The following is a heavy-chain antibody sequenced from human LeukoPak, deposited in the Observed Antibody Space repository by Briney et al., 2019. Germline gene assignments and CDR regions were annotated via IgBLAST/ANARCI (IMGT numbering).Heavy chain of an antibody. D-gene: IGHD2-15*01. V-gene: IGHV3-21*01. CDR1: GFTFSTYS. Sequence: NPGGSLRLSCAASGFTFSTYSIMWIRQAPGEGLEWVSSLSGSRDYIYYADSVKGRFTISRDNSKSSLYLQMNSLRAEDTAVYYCARRGAGDYCFDYWGQGILVTVSS. CDR2: LSGSRDYI. CDR3: ARRGAGDYCFDY. J-gene: IGHJ4*02.